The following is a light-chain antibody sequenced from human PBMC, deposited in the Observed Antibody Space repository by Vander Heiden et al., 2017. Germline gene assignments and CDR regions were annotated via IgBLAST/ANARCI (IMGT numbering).Light chain of an antibody. Sequence: QTVVTQEPSLTVSPGGTVTLTCASSTGGVTSGNYPNWFQQKPGQAPRALIYSISNKHSLTPARFSGSILGGKPALTLSGVQPEDEADYYCLLYDGGAWVFGGGTKLTVL. CDR3: LLYDGGAWV. V-gene: IGLV7-43*01. CDR1: TGGVTSGNY. J-gene: IGLJ3*02. CDR2: SIS.